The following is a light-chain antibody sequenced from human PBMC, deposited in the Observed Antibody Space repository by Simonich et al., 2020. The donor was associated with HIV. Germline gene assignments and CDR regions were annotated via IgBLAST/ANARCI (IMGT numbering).Light chain of an antibody. CDR1: QSVSSK. Sequence: EIVMTQSPATLSVSPGEKATLSCRASQSVSSKLAWYQQKPGQAPRLLIYGASTRATGIPARFSGSGSGTEFNLTISSMQSEDFAVYYCQQYNTWVSITFGQGTRLEMK. J-gene: IGKJ5*01. V-gene: IGKV3-15*01. CDR3: QQYNTWVSIT. CDR2: GAS.